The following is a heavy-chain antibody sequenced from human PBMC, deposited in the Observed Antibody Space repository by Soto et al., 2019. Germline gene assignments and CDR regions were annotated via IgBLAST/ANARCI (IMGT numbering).Heavy chain of an antibody. CDR3: ARPGGHSYGYYYGMGV. V-gene: IGHV1-69*01. Sequence: QVQLVQSGAEVKKPGSSVKVSCKASGGTFSSYAISWVRQAPGQGLEWMGGIIPIFGTANYAQKFQGRVTITADESTSTAYMELSSLRSEDTAVYYCARPGGHSYGYYYGMGVWGQGTTVTVSS. CDR1: GGTFSSYA. CDR2: IIPIFGTA. J-gene: IGHJ6*02. D-gene: IGHD5-18*01.